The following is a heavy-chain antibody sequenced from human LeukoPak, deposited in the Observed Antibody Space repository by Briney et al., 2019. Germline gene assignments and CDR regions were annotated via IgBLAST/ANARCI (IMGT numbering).Heavy chain of an antibody. V-gene: IGHV3-7*01. CDR2: IKQGGTEK. D-gene: IGHD3-16*02. CDR3: VRDLLGYNYYYMDV. J-gene: IGHJ6*03. Sequence: GGSLRLSCAASGFTFSSYAMSWVRQAPGKGLEWVANIKQGGTEKYYVDSVKGRFTISRDNAKNSLFLQMNSLRAEDTAVYYCVRDLLGYNYYYMDVWGKGTTVTVSS. CDR1: GFTFSSYA.